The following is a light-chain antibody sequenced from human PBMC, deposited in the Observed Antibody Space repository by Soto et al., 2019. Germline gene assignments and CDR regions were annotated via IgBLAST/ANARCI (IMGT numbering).Light chain of an antibody. CDR2: GAS. CDR3: QQYDNWPLT. Sequence: EVGKTQSPSSRSVSPRERATLSCRASQSVDSNLAWYQQKPGQAPRLLIFGASTRATGIPARFSGSGSGTDFTLTISSLQSEDFGVYFCQQYDNWPLTFGGGTKVDIK. J-gene: IGKJ4*01. CDR1: QSVDSN. V-gene: IGKV3D-15*01.